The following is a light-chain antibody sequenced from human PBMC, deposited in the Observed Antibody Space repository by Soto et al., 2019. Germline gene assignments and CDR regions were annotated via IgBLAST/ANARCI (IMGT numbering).Light chain of an antibody. CDR2: DAS. J-gene: IGKJ3*01. CDR3: QQYDNLPPLFT. Sequence: DIQMTQSPSSLSASVGDRVTITCQASQDISNYLNWYQHKPGKAPKLLIYDASNLETGVPSRFSGSGSGTDFTFTISRLQPEDIATYYCQQYDNLPPLFTFGPGTKVDIK. V-gene: IGKV1-33*01. CDR1: QDISNY.